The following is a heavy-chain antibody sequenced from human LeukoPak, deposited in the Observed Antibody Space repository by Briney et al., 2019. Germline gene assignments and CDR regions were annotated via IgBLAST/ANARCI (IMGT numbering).Heavy chain of an antibody. CDR1: GFTFSSYW. CDR3: ASLYCSSTSCYPFDY. CDR2: INTDGSST. D-gene: IGHD2-2*01. Sequence: PGGSLRLSCAASGFTFSSYWMHWVRQAPGKGLVWVSRINTDGSSTSYADSVKGRFTISRDNSKNTLYLQMNSLRAEDTAVYYCASLYCSSTSCYPFDYWGQGTLVTVSS. J-gene: IGHJ4*02. V-gene: IGHV3-74*01.